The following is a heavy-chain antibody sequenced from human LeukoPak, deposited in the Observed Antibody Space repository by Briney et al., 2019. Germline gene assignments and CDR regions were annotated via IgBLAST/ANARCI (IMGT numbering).Heavy chain of an antibody. V-gene: IGHV4-30-4*01. CDR2: IYYSGST. D-gene: IGHD5-24*01. Sequence: SQTLSLTFTVSGGSISSGDYYWSWCRQPPGKGLECIGYIYYSGSTDYNPSLKSRVTISVETSKNQFSLKLSSVTAADTAVYYCARSGRWLHNSGIDYWGQGTLVTVSS. J-gene: IGHJ4*02. CDR3: ARSGRWLHNSGIDY. CDR1: GGSISSGDYY.